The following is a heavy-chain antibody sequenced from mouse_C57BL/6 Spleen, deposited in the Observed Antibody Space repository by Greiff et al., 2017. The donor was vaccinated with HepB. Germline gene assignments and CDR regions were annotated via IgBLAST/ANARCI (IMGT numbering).Heavy chain of an antibody. CDR1: GFSLTSYA. J-gene: IGHJ1*03. V-gene: IGHV2-9-1*01. CDR2: IWTGGGT. Sequence: VKVVESGPGLVAPSQSLSITCTVSGFSLTSYAISWVRQPPGKGLEWLGVIWTGGGTNYNSALKSRLSISKDNSKSQVFLKMNSLQTDDTARYYCARNINYGSRGWYFDVWGTGTTVTVSS. D-gene: IGHD1-1*01. CDR3: ARNINYGSRGWYFDV.